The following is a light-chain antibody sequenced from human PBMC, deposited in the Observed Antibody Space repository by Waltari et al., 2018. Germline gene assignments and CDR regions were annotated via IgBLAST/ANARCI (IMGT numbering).Light chain of an antibody. J-gene: IGLJ3*02. V-gene: IGLV4-69*02. CDR2: VNSNGSH. CDR1: SGHSNNV. CDR3: QTGGHGTWV. Sequence: QLVLTQSPSASASLGASVTLTCTLSSGHSNNVIAWHHQQPEKGPRYSMKVNSNGSHSKGDEIHDRFSGSRSRAEHYLTISRLQSEDEADYYCQTGGHGTWVFGGGTKLTVL.